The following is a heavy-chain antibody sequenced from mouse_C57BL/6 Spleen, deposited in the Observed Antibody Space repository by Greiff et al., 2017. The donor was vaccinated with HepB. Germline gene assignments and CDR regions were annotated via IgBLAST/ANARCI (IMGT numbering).Heavy chain of an antibody. CDR3: AFYGYDGTWFAY. J-gene: IGHJ3*01. D-gene: IGHD2-2*01. V-gene: IGHV1-9*01. CDR1: GYTFTGYW. Sequence: QVQLKQSGAELMKPGASVKLSCKATGYTFTGYWIEWVKQRPGHGLEWIGEILPGSGSTNYNDKFKGKATFTADTSSNTAYMRLSSLTTEDSAIYYCAFYGYDGTWFAYWGQGTLVTVSA. CDR2: ILPGSGST.